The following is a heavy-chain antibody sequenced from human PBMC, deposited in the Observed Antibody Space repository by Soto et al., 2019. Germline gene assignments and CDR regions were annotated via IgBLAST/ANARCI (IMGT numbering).Heavy chain of an antibody. V-gene: IGHV4-59*01. J-gene: IGHJ4*02. CDR2: IYYSGST. Sequence: SETLSLTCTVSGGSISSYYWSWIRQPPGKGLEWIGYIYYSGSTNYNPSLKSRVTISVDTSKNQFSLKLSSVTAADTAVYYCARATTVTTLAYWGRGTLVTVSS. D-gene: IGHD4-17*01. CDR1: GGSISSYY. CDR3: ARATTVTTLAY.